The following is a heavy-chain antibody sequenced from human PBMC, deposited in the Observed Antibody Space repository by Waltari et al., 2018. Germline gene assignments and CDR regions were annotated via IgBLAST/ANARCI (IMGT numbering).Heavy chain of an antibody. J-gene: IGHJ4*02. V-gene: IGHV3-48*01. CDR2: LSSRSSTI. CDR3: ARDPGDRDYADY. CDR1: GFTFSSYS. Sequence: EVQLVESGGGLVQPGGSLRLSCAASGFTFSSYSMNWVRQAPGKGLEWVSYLSSRSSTIYYADSVKGRFTISRDNAKNSLYLQMTSLRAEDTAVYYCARDPGDRDYADYWGQGTLVTVSS. D-gene: IGHD3-16*01.